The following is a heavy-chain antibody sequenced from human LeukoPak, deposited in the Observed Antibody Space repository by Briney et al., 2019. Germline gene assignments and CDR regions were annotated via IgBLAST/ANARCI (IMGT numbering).Heavy chain of an antibody. CDR3: ARDSKTSYDYVWGSYRMTDAFDI. D-gene: IGHD3-16*02. J-gene: IGHJ3*02. CDR2: IIPIFGTA. Sequence: SVKISCKASGGTFTSYAISWVRQAPGQGLEWMGGIIPIFGTANYAQKFQGRVTITADESTSTAYMELSSLRSEDTAVYYCARDSKTSYDYVWGSYRMTDAFDIWGQGTMVTVSS. CDR1: GGTFTSYA. V-gene: IGHV1-69*01.